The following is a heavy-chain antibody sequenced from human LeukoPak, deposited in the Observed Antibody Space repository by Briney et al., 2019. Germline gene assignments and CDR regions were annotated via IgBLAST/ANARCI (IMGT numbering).Heavy chain of an antibody. CDR1: DYRFITYW. D-gene: IGHD3-10*01. CDR2: IHPDDSDT. CDR3: AIRYYQRLGSSNFFVY. Sequence: GESLQISCHGSDYRFITYWIRWPRQMPGKGLEWMGIIHPDDSDTRYSPSFQGQVTISVDKSISTAYLQWSSLKASDTAIYYCAIRYYQRLGSSNFFVYWGQGTLVTVSS. J-gene: IGHJ4*02. V-gene: IGHV5-51*01.